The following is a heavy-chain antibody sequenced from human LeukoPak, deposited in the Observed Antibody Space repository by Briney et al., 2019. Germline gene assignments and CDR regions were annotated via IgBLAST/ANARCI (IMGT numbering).Heavy chain of an antibody. CDR2: INSDGSST. J-gene: IGHJ6*03. CDR1: GFTFSSYW. D-gene: IGHD4-17*01. V-gene: IGHV3-74*01. CDR3: ARDADYGDYEPLYYMDV. Sequence: PGGSPRLSCAASGFTFSSYWMHWVRQAPGKGLVWVSRINSDGSSTSYADSVKGRFTISRDNAKNTLYLQMNSLRAEDTAVYYCARDADYGDYEPLYYMDVWGKGTTVTVSS.